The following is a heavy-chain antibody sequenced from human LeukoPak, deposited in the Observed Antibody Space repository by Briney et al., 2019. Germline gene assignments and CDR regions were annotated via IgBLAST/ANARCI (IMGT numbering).Heavy chain of an antibody. CDR2: ISASNGNP. D-gene: IGHD2-15*01. CDR1: GYTFTSYG. CDR3: ARTPHYCSGGSCYFDVFDI. J-gene: IGHJ3*02. Sequence: ASVKVSCMASGYTFTSYGVSWVRQAPGQGLEWMGWISASNGNPTYARNLQGRVTLTTDTSTSTAYMELRSLRSDDQAVYYCARTPHYCSGGSCYFDVFDIWGQGTMVTVSS. V-gene: IGHV1-18*01.